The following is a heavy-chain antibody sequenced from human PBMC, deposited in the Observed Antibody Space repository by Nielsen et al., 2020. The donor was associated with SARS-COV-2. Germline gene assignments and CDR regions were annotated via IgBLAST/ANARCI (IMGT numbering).Heavy chain of an antibody. J-gene: IGHJ6*03. CDR2: ISYDGSNK. CDR1: GFTFSSYA. CDR3: ARGYSAYYDMDV. V-gene: IGHV3-30-3*01. D-gene: IGHD2-21*01. Sequence: GESLNISCAASGFTFSSYAMHWVRQAPGKGLEWVAVISYDGSNKYYADSVKGRFTISRDNSKNTLYLQMNSLRAEDTAVYYCARGYSAYYDMDVWDKGITVTVSS.